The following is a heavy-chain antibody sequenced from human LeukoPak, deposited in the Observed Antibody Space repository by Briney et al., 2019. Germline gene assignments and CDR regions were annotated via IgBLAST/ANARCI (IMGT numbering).Heavy chain of an antibody. CDR1: GFTFSSYE. D-gene: IGHD3-9*01. V-gene: IGHV3-48*03. Sequence: TGGSLRLSCAASGFTFSSYEMNWVRQAPGKGLEWVSYISSSGSTIYYADSVKGRFTISRDNAKNSLYLQMNSLRAEDTAVYYCARSTYYDILTGYSHYYYYYGLDVWGQGTTVTVSS. CDR3: ARSTYYDILTGYSHYYYYYGLDV. CDR2: ISSSGSTI. J-gene: IGHJ6*02.